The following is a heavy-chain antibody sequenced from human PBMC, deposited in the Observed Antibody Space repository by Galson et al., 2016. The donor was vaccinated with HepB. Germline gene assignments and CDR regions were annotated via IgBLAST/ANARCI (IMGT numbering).Heavy chain of an antibody. V-gene: IGHV3-30*18. CDR1: GFTFSSYG. J-gene: IGHJ6*03. D-gene: IGHD6-13*01. Sequence: SLRLSCAASGFTFSSYGMHWVHQAPGKGLEWVAVISYDGCNKYYADSVKGRFTISRDNSKNTLYLQMNSLRAEDTAVYYCAKRSIAAAGPHYYYMDVWGKGTTVTVSS. CDR3: AKRSIAAAGPHYYYMDV. CDR2: ISYDGCNK.